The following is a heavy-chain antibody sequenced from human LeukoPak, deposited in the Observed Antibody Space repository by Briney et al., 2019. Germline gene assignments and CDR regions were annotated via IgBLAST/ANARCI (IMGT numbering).Heavy chain of an antibody. CDR3: ARVGSIAAAFVDS. V-gene: IGHV3-74*01. J-gene: IGHJ5*01. CDR1: GFTFSSYW. CDR2: INGDGRTT. Sequence: GGSLRLSCAASGFTFSSYWMHWVRQAPGKGLLWVSYINGDGRTTTYADSVKGRFTISRDNTKNTLYLQMNSLRVEDTAVYYCARVGSIAAAFVDSWGHGLLVTVSS. D-gene: IGHD6-13*01.